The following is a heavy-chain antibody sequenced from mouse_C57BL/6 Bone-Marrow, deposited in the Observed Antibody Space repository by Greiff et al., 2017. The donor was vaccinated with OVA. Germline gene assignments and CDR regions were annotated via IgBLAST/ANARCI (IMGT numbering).Heavy chain of an antibody. CDR2: ISSGGSYT. V-gene: IGHV5-6*01. Sequence: EVHLVESGGDLVKPGGSLKLSCAASGFTFSSYGMSWVRQTPDKRLEWVATISSGGSYTYYPDSVKGRFTISRDNAKNTLYLQMSSLKSEDTAMYYCARRPGFYYGNYLDYWGQGTTLTVSS. CDR1: GFTFSSYG. J-gene: IGHJ2*01. CDR3: ARRPGFYYGNYLDY. D-gene: IGHD2-1*01.